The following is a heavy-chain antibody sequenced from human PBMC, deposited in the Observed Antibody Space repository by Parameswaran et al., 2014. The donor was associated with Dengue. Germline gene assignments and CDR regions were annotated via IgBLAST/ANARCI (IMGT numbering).Heavy chain of an antibody. V-gene: IGHV2-5*01. CDR2: IYWHDDD. CDR3: AHHFFLQQWLIRGGFDY. D-gene: IGHD6-19*01. Sequence: WIRQPPGKALEWLALIYWHDDDHYNPSLKSRLAITTDTSKNQVVLTMTNMDPVDTATYYCAHHFFLQQWLIRGGFDYWGQGTLVTVSS. J-gene: IGHJ4*02.